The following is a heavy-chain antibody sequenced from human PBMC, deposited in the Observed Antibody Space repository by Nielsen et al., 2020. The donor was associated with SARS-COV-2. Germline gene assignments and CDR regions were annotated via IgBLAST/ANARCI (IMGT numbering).Heavy chain of an antibody. D-gene: IGHD6-19*01. CDR1: GFTFSSYA. Sequence: GESLKISCAASGFTFSSYAMSWVRQAPGKGLEWVSAISGSGGSTYYADSVKGRFTISRDNSKNTLYLQMNSLRAEDTAVYYCAKVTLGGIAVVVSMGRKNYWGQGTLVTVSS. CDR2: ISGSGGST. CDR3: AKVTLGGIAVVVSMGRKNY. V-gene: IGHV3-23*01. J-gene: IGHJ4*02.